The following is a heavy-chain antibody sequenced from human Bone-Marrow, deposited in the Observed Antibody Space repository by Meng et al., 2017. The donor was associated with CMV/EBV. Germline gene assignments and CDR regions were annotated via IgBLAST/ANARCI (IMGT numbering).Heavy chain of an antibody. J-gene: IGHJ5*02. CDR2: INPNSGGT. V-gene: IGHV1-2*02. CDR1: GYTFTSYG. CDR3: ASQIVVVPAAKYHNWFDP. Sequence: ASVKVSCKASGYTFTSYGISWVRQDPGQGLEWMGWINPNSGGTNYAQKFQGRVTMTRDTSISTAYMELSRLRSDDTAVYYCASQIVVVPAAKYHNWFDPWGQGTLVTVSS. D-gene: IGHD2-2*01.